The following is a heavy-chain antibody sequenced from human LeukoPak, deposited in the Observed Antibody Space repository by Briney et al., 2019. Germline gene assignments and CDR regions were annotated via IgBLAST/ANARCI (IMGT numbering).Heavy chain of an antibody. Sequence: PGGSLRLSCAASGFTVSSNYMSWVRQAPGKGLEWVSVIYSGGSTYYADSVKGRFTISRDNSKNTLYLQMNSLRAEDTAVYYCARGTTGYYDILTGYYPYYYYGMDVWGQGTTVTVSS. CDR2: IYSGGST. D-gene: IGHD3-9*01. V-gene: IGHV3-53*01. CDR1: GFTVSSNY. J-gene: IGHJ6*02. CDR3: ARGTTGYYDILTGYYPYYYYGMDV.